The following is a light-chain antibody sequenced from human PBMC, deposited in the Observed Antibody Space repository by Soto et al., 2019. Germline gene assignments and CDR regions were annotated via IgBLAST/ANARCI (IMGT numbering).Light chain of an antibody. J-gene: IGKJ1*01. V-gene: IGKV3-15*01. CDR1: QSGSVN. Sequence: EIVMTQFPATLSVSPGERATLSCRASQSGSVNLAWYQQKPGQAPRLVIHGASTRVTGITDRISGSGSGTEFTLTISSLQSEDFAVYYCQQYDNWPRTFGQGTKVDIK. CDR2: GAS. CDR3: QQYDNWPRT.